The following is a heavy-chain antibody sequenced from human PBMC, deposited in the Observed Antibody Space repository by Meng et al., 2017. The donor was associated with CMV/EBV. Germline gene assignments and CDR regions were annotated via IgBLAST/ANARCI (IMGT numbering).Heavy chain of an antibody. D-gene: IGHD6-6*01. J-gene: IGHJ4*02. V-gene: IGHV4-61*01. Sequence: CTVSGGSVSSGSYYWSWIRQPPGKGLEWIGYIYYSGSTNYNPSLKSRVTISVDTSKNQFSLKLSSVTAADTAVYYCARDHPDSSLGYWGQGTMVTVSS. CDR2: IYYSGST. CDR3: ARDHPDSSLGY. CDR1: GGSVSSGSYY.